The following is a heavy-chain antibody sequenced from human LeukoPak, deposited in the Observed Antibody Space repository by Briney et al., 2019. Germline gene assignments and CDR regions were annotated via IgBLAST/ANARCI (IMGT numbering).Heavy chain of an antibody. CDR2: IWYDGSNK. J-gene: IGHJ6*02. Sequence: GGSLRLSCAASGFTFSSYGMHWVRQAPGKGLEWVAVIWYDGSNKYYADSVKGRFTISRDNSKNTLYLQMNSLRAEDTAVYYCARSRGYSGYGTYYYYGMDVWGQGTTVTVSS. CDR1: GFTFSSYG. V-gene: IGHV3-33*01. CDR3: ARSRGYSGYGTYYYYGMDV. D-gene: IGHD5-12*01.